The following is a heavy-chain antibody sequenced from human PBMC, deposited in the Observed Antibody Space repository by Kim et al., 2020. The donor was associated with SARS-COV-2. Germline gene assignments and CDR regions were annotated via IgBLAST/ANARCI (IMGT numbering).Heavy chain of an antibody. Sequence: GGSLRLSCAASGFTFSSYSMNWVRQAPGKGLEWVSYISSSSSTIYYADSVKGRFTISRDNAKNSLYLQMNSLRDEDTAVYYCARDLPSDGSGRKRYPFYWFDPWGQGTLVTVSS. CDR1: GFTFSSYS. CDR2: ISSSSSTI. CDR3: ARDLPSDGSGRKRYPFYWFDP. V-gene: IGHV3-48*02. D-gene: IGHD3-10*01. J-gene: IGHJ5*02.